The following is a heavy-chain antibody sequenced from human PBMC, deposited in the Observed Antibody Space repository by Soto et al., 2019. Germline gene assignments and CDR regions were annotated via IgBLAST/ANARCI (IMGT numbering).Heavy chain of an antibody. CDR1: GGSISSGGYY. Sequence: PSETLSLTCTVSGGSISSGGYYWSWTRQHPGKGLEWIGYIYYSGSTYYNPSLKSRVTISVDTSKNQFSLKLSSVTAADTAVYYCARGGIAAAAPPDYWGQGTLVTVSS. CDR3: ARGGIAAAAPPDY. CDR2: IYYSGST. D-gene: IGHD6-13*01. J-gene: IGHJ4*02. V-gene: IGHV4-31*03.